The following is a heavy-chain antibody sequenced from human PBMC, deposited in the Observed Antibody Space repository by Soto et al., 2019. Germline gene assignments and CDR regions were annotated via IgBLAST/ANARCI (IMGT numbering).Heavy chain of an antibody. D-gene: IGHD3-3*01. Sequence: SETLSLTCTVSGASISSSTYYWGWIRQPPGKGLEWIGSFSYSGRTYYNPSLKSRVTISVDTSKNQFSLKLSSVTAADTAVYYCARLSGYGYYYYGMDVWGQGTTVTVSS. CDR1: GASISSSTYY. CDR2: FSYSGRT. CDR3: ARLSGYGYYYYGMDV. V-gene: IGHV4-39*01. J-gene: IGHJ6*02.